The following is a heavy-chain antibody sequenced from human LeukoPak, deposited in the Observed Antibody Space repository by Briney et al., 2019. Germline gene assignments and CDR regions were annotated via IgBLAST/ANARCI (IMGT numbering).Heavy chain of an antibody. J-gene: IGHJ4*02. D-gene: IGHD3-16*02. CDR3: ARGLTLYDYVWGSYRYFFDY. V-gene: IGHV4-34*01. CDR2: FNHSGST. CDR1: GGSFSGYY. Sequence: PSGTLSLTCAVSGGSFSGYYWSWIRQPPGKGLEWIGEFNHSGSTNYNPSPKTRVTISVDTSKNQFSLKLSSLTAADTAVYYCARGLTLYDYVWGSYRYFFDYWGQGTLVTVSS.